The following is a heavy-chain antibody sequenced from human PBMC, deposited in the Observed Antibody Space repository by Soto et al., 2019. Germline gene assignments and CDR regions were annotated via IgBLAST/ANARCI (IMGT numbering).Heavy chain of an antibody. D-gene: IGHD4-17*01. CDR3: AKEKSPLDYGDASIDY. CDR2: ISYDGSNK. J-gene: IGHJ4*02. CDR1: GFTFRSYG. Sequence: VGSLRLSCAASGFTFRSYGMHWVRQAPGKGLEWVTIISYDGSNKYYADSVKGRFTISRDNSKNTLYLQMNSLRAEDTAEYYCAKEKSPLDYGDASIDYWGQGTLVTVSS. V-gene: IGHV3-30*18.